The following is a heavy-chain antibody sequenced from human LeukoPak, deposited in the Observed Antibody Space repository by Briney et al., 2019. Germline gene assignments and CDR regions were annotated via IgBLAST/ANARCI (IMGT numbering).Heavy chain of an antibody. CDR2: LFYSGNM. CDR3: ARENIVSTRDFDS. D-gene: IGHD5/OR15-5a*01. Sequence: PETLSLTCTVSGGSIYTGDYYWAWIRQPPGEGLEWIGSLFYSGNMYYNPSLKSRVTISVDTSKNQFSLNLNSVTAADTAVYYCARENIVSTRDFDSWGQGMLVTVSS. CDR1: GGSIYTGDYY. V-gene: IGHV4-39*07. J-gene: IGHJ4*02.